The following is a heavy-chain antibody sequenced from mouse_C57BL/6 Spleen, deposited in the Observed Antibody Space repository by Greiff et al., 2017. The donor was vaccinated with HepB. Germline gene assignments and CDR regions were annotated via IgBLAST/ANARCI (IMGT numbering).Heavy chain of an antibody. CDR1: GYTFTDYY. V-gene: IGHV1-26*01. J-gene: IGHJ2*01. CDR2: INPNNGGT. D-gene: IGHD3-2*02. CDR3: ARPAQASYYFDY. Sequence: EVQLQQSGPELVKPGASVKISCKASGYTFTDYYMNWVKQSHGKSLEWIGDINPNNGGTSYNQKFKGKATLTVDKSSSTAYMELRSLTSEDSAVYYCARPAQASYYFDYWGKGTTLTVSP.